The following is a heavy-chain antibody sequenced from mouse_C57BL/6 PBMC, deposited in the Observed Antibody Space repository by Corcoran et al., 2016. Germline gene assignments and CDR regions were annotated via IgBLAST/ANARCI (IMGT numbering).Heavy chain of an antibody. J-gene: IGHJ4*01. D-gene: IGHD2-1*01. CDR1: GFNIKNTY. CDR2: FDPANGNT. V-gene: IGHV14-3*01. Sequence: EVQLQQSVAELVMPGASVKLSCTSSGFNIKNTYMHWVKQRPEQGLEWLGRFDPANGNTKYAPKFQGKATITADTSSNTAYLQLSSLTSEDTAIYYCARGDGNYDYAMDYWGQGTSVTVSS. CDR3: ARGDGNYDYAMDY.